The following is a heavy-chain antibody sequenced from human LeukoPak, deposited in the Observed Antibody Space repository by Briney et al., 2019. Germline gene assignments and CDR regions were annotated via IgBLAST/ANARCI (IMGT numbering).Heavy chain of an antibody. D-gene: IGHD5-12*01. CDR2: VYTSGTT. V-gene: IGHV4-4*07. J-gene: IGHJ4*02. Sequence: PSETLSLTCTVSGGSISGYFWTWIRQPAGKELEWIGHVYTSGTTYYNPSLESRVTISLDTFNNQFSLRVNSVTAADTAIYYCARGTEKTRISGYYSFDHWGRGLLVTVSS. CDR1: GGSISGYF. CDR3: ARGTEKTRISGYYSFDH.